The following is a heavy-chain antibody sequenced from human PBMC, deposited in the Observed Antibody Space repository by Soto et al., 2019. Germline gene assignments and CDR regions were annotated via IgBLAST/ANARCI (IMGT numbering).Heavy chain of an antibody. V-gene: IGHV3-30*18. Sequence: GGSLRLSCAASGFTFSSYGMHWVRQAPGKGLEWVAVISYDGSNKYYADSVKGRFTISRDNSKNTLYLQMNSLRAEDTAVYYCAKEIVWGSSSSDWGQGTLVTVSS. J-gene: IGHJ4*02. CDR2: ISYDGSNK. CDR1: GFTFSSYG. D-gene: IGHD6-6*01. CDR3: AKEIVWGSSSSD.